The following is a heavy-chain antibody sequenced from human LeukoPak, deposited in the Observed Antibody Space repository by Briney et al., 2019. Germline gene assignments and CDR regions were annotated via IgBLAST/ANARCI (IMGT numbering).Heavy chain of an antibody. CDR2: IYWNDDK. Sequence: SGPTLVNPTQPLTLTCTFSGFSLSTSGVGVGWIRQPPGKALEWLALIYWNDDKRYSPSLKSRLTITKDTSKNQVVLTMTNMDPVDTATYYCAHMRLLGYCSSTSCSPWDYWGQGTLVTVSS. J-gene: IGHJ4*02. CDR3: AHMRLLGYCSSTSCSPWDY. V-gene: IGHV2-5*01. CDR1: GFSLSTSGVG. D-gene: IGHD2-2*01.